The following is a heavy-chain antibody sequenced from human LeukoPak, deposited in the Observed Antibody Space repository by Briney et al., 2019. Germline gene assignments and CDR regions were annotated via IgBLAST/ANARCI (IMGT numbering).Heavy chain of an antibody. V-gene: IGHV4-34*01. CDR1: GGSFGGYY. Sequence: SETLSLTCAVYGGSFGGYYWSWIRQPPGKGLEWIGEINHSGSTNYNPSLKSRVTISVDTSKNHFSLKLTSVTAADTAVYYCARENIVVVPAAMRNWFDPWGQGTLVTVSS. CDR3: ARENIVVVPAAMRNWFDP. CDR2: INHSGST. J-gene: IGHJ5*02. D-gene: IGHD2-2*01.